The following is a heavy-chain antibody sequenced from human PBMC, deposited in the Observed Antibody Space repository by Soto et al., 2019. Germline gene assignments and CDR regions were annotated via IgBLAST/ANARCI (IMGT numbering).Heavy chain of an antibody. CDR2: IYYSGST. V-gene: IGHV4-59*01. CDR3: ARDVGSVGTYYFDY. J-gene: IGHJ4*02. CDR1: GGSISSYY. D-gene: IGHD7-27*01. Sequence: ETLSLTCTVSGGSISSYYWSWIRQPPGKGLEWIGYIYYSGSTNYNPSLKSRVTISVDTSKNQFSLKLSSVTAADTAVYYCARDVGSVGTYYFDYWGQGTLVTVSS.